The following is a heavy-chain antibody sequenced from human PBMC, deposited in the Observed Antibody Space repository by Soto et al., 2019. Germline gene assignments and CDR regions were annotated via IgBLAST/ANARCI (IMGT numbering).Heavy chain of an antibody. Sequence: GKTSETLSLTCAVSGGSISSGGYSCNWIRQPPGKGLEWIGYIYHSGSTYYNPSLKSRVTISVDRSKNQFSLKLSSVTAADTAVYYCARGMTTVTTFDYWGQGTLVTVSS. CDR3: ARGMTTVTTFDY. D-gene: IGHD4-17*01. J-gene: IGHJ4*02. CDR1: GGSISSGGYS. CDR2: IYHSGST. V-gene: IGHV4-30-2*01.